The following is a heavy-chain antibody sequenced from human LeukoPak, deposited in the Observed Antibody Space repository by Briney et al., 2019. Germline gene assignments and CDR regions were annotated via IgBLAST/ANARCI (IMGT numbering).Heavy chain of an antibody. CDR3: ARDRWSSGWYGNYFDY. CDR1: GYTFTGYY. Sequence: ASVKVSCKASGYTFTGYYMHWVRQAPGQGLEWMGRINPNSGGTNYAQKFQGRVTMTRDTSTSTVYMELSSLRSEDTAVYYCARDRWSSGWYGNYFDYWGQGTLVTVSS. CDR2: INPNSGGT. D-gene: IGHD6-19*01. V-gene: IGHV1-2*06. J-gene: IGHJ4*02.